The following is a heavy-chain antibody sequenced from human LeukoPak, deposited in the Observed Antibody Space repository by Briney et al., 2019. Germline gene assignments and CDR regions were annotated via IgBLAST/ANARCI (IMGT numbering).Heavy chain of an antibody. CDR2: ISYDGSNK. CDR1: GFTFNNYG. CDR3: ATDHGFHYGAYFDY. D-gene: IGHD4-17*01. J-gene: IGHJ4*02. Sequence: PGGSLRLSCAASGFTFNNYGMHWVRQAPGKGLEWVAVISYDGSNKYSADSVKGRFTISRDNSKNTLYLQMNSLRAEDTAVYYCATDHGFHYGAYFDYWGQGTLVTVSS. V-gene: IGHV3-30*03.